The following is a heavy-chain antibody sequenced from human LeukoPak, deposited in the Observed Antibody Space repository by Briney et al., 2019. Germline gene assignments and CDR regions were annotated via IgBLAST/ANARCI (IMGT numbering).Heavy chain of an antibody. CDR3: ARDLAFGEMVTNRGAFDI. J-gene: IGHJ3*02. CDR2: INPYSGGT. Sequence: ASVKVSCKASGYTFTDYYVHWVRQAPGQGLEWMGWINPYSGGTNYAQKLQGRVTMTRDTSISTAYMELSRLRSDDTAVYYCARDLAFGEMVTNRGAFDIWGQGTMVTVSS. D-gene: IGHD5-24*01. CDR1: GYTFTDYY. V-gene: IGHV1-2*02.